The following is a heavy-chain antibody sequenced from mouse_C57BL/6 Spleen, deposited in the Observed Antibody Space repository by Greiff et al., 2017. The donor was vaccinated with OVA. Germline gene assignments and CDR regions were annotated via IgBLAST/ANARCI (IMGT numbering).Heavy chain of an antibody. J-gene: IGHJ2*01. CDR2: ISDGGSYT. CDR1: GFTFSSYA. Sequence: EVMLVESGGGLVKPGGSLKLSCAASGFTFSSYAMSWVRQTPEKRLEWVATISDGGSYTYYPDNVKGRFTISRDNAKNNLYLQMSHLKSEDTAMYYCAREGFLYYGSSPYYFDYWGQGTTLTVSS. V-gene: IGHV5-4*01. CDR3: AREGFLYYGSSPYYFDY. D-gene: IGHD1-1*01.